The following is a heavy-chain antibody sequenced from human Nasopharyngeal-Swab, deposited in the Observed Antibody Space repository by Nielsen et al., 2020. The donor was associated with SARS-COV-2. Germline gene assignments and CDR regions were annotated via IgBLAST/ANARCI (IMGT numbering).Heavy chain of an antibody. CDR2: ISAYNGNT. J-gene: IGHJ2*01. V-gene: IGHV1-18*01. CDR1: GYTFTSYG. D-gene: IGHD6-19*01. Sequence: ASVKVSCKASGYTFTSYGISWVRQAPGQGLEWMGLISAYNGNTNYAQKLQGRVTMTTDTSTSTAYMELRSLRSEDTAVYYCATGSGWYDRRHWYFDLWGRGTLVTVSS. CDR3: ATGSGWYDRRHWYFDL.